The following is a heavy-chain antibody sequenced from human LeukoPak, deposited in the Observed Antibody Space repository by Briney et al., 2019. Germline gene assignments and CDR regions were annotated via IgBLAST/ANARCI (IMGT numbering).Heavy chain of an antibody. J-gene: IGHJ4*02. CDR3: AREGHYDILTGYYTYYFDY. D-gene: IGHD3-9*01. CDR2: IIPIFGTA. V-gene: IGHV1-69*13. CDR1: GGTFSSYA. Sequence: GASVEVSCKASGGTFSSYAISWVRQAPGQGLEWMGGIIPIFGTANYAQKFQGRVTITADESTSTAYMELSSLRSEDTAVYYCAREGHYDILTGYYTYYFDYWGQGTLVTVSS.